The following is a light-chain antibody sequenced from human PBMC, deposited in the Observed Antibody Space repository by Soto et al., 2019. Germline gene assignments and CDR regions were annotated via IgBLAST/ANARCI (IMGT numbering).Light chain of an antibody. CDR3: QQVKCFPLG. CDR2: AAS. CDR1: QDISSD. Sequence: DIQLTQSPSFLSASVGDRVTITCRASQDISSDLTRYQQKPGKAPKVLIYAASTLQSGVPSRVSGSGSGTEFTLTISSLQPEDVATYDCQQVKCFPLGFGQGTRLDIK. V-gene: IGKV1-9*01. J-gene: IGKJ5*01.